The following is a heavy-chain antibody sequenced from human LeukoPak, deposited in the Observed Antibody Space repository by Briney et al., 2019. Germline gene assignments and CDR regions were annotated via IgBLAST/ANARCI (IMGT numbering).Heavy chain of an antibody. CDR1: GYTFTGYY. CDR3: VRVRSYYYGMDV. CDR2: INPNSGGT. J-gene: IGHJ6*02. V-gene: IGHV1-2*02. Sequence: ASVTVSCKASGYTFTGYYIHWVRQAPGQGLEWMGWINPNSGGTNYAQKFQGRVTVTTDTSISTAYMEMSWLISDDTAVYYCVRVRSYYYGMDVWGQGTTVTVSS.